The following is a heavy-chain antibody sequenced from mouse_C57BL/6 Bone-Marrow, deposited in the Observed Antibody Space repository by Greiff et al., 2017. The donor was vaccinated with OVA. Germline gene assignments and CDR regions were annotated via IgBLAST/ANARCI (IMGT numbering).Heavy chain of an antibody. CDR1: GYTFTSYW. CDR3: ASLNWYFDV. J-gene: IGHJ1*03. Sequence: VQLQQSGAELVKPGASVKLSCKASGYTFTSYWMQWVKQRPGQGLEWIGEIDPSDSYTNYTQKFKGKATLPVDTSSSTAYMQLSSLTSEDSAVYDCASLNWYFDVWGTGTTVTVSS. CDR2: IDPSDSYT. V-gene: IGHV1-50*01.